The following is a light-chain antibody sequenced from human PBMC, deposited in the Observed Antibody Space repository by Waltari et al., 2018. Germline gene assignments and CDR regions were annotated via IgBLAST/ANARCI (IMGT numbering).Light chain of an antibody. CDR1: PSISKY. CDR3: QKYGSLPTT. V-gene: IGKV3-20*01. Sequence: EIMLTQSPGTLSLSPGERATLSCRASPSISKYLAWYQHKPGQPPRLLIYDASSRATGIPDRFSGSGSGTDFSLTISRLEPEDFAVYYCQKYGSLPTTVGQGTKVEIK. CDR2: DAS. J-gene: IGKJ1*01.